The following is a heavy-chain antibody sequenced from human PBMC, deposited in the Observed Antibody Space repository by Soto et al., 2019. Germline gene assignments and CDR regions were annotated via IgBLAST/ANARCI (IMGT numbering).Heavy chain of an antibody. CDR3: ARLRSVGAPTADY. CDR1: GGSISGGDDC. J-gene: IGHJ4*02. Sequence: TLSLTCRVSGGSISGGDDCWTWISQHTGKGLEWIGYIYYSGGTFYNPSLKSRLTISLDTSNNQFSLNLSSVTAADTAVYYCARLRSVGAPTADYWGQGTLVTVSS. V-gene: IGHV4-31*03. CDR2: IYYSGGT. D-gene: IGHD1-26*01.